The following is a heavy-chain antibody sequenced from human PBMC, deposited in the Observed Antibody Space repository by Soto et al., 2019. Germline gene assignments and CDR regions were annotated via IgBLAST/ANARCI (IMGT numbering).Heavy chain of an antibody. CDR1: GGSFSGYY. J-gene: IGHJ6*02. Sequence: SETLSLTCAVYGGSFSGYYWSWIRQPPGKGLEWIGEINHSGSTNYNPSLKSRVTISVDTSKNQFSLKLSSVTAADTAVYYCARSRPRSSWYYYYYGMDVWGQGTTVTV. V-gene: IGHV4-34*01. CDR2: INHSGST. CDR3: ARSRPRSSWYYYYYGMDV. D-gene: IGHD6-13*01.